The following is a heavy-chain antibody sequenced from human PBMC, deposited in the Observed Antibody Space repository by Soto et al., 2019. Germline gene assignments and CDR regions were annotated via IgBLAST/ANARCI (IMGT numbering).Heavy chain of an antibody. CDR1: GFSLTTSGVG. D-gene: IGHD3-3*01. CDR3: AHRVLRTVFGLVTTTAIYFDS. CDR2: IYWDDDK. V-gene: IGHV2-5*02. J-gene: IGHJ4*02. Sequence: QITLNESGPTVVRPTETLTLTCRFSGFSLTTSGVGVGWIRQSPGKAPEWLALIYWDDDKRYSASLKSRLTITKDASKNPGVRTVSDLDPTDTATYYCAHRVLRTVFGLVTTTAIYFDSWGQGTPVAVSS.